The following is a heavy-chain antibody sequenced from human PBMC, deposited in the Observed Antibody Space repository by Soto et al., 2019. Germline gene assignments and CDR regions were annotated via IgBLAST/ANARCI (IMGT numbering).Heavy chain of an antibody. Sequence: QVQLVQSGAEMRKPGASVKVSCKASGYTFSGYYMHWVRQAPGQGLEWMGWINPNTDVTNYAQRFQGRVTMTRDTSITTAYMELSRLRSDDTAVYYCARGVTAGVDYWGQGTLVTVSS. CDR2: INPNTDVT. CDR1: GYTFSGYY. J-gene: IGHJ4*02. CDR3: ARGVTAGVDY. D-gene: IGHD1-26*01. V-gene: IGHV1-2*02.